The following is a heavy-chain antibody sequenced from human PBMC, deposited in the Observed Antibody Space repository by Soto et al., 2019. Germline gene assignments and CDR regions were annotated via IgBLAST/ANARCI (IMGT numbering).Heavy chain of an antibody. D-gene: IGHD3-3*01. CDR2: IHYSGST. J-gene: IGHJ5*02. V-gene: IGHV4-39*01. CDR3: SRHRTVPIAIFGVVTPSWFDP. Sequence: QLQLQKSGPGLVKPSETLSLTYTVSVGSISSSSYYWGWIRQTPGKGLAWIGSIHYSGSTYYNPSLQSRVSISVDTSKNLFSLKLSSVTAADTAVYYCSRHRTVPIAIFGVVTPSWFDPWGQGTLVTVSS. CDR1: VGSISSSSYY.